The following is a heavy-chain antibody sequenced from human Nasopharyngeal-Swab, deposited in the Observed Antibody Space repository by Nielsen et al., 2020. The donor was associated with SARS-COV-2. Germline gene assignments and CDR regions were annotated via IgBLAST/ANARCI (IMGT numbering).Heavy chain of an antibody. D-gene: IGHD6-13*01. Sequence: GESLKISCAASGFTFSTFWMSWVRQAPGKGLEWVANIKHDGGDENYVDSVKARFTISRDNAKNLLYLQMNSLRAEDTGVYYCARDPYSTPPDYWGQGTLVTVSS. CDR3: ARDPYSTPPDY. CDR1: GFTFSTFW. CDR2: IKHDGGDE. J-gene: IGHJ4*02. V-gene: IGHV3-7*01.